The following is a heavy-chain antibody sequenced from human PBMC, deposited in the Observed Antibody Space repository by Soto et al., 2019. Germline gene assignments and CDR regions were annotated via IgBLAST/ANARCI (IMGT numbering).Heavy chain of an antibody. CDR2: INPSGGST. CDR3: ARGVGATTFDY. V-gene: IGHV1-46*01. J-gene: IGHJ4*02. D-gene: IGHD1-26*01. CDR1: GYTFTSYY. Sequence: QVQLVQSGAEVKKPGASVKVSCKASGYTFTSYYMHWVRQAPGQGLEWMGIINPSGGSTSYAQKLQGXXTXTXXTSTSTVYMELSSLRSEDTAVYYCARGVGATTFDYWGQGTLVTVSS.